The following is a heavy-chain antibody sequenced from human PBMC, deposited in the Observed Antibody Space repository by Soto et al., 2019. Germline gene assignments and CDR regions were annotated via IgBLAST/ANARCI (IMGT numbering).Heavy chain of an antibody. J-gene: IGHJ4*02. Sequence: PSETLSLTCAVSSGSTSSSNWWSWVRQPPGKGMEWIGEIYHSGSTNYNPSLKSRVTISVDKSKNQFSLKLSSVTAADTAVYYCAGALGYSSGWYPSYFDYWGQGTLVTVSS. V-gene: IGHV4-4*02. CDR3: AGALGYSSGWYPSYFDY. D-gene: IGHD6-19*01. CDR2: IYHSGST. CDR1: SGSTSSSNW.